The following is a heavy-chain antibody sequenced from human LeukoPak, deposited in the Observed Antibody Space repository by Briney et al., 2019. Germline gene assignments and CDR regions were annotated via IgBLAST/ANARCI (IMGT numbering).Heavy chain of an antibody. D-gene: IGHD3-3*01. CDR1: GFTFSSYG. J-gene: IGHJ6*02. CDR3: ANTFFGVVEYYYGMDV. Sequence: GGSLRLSCAASGFTFSSYGMHWVRQAPGKGLEWVAVISYDGSNKYYADSVKGRFTISRDNSKNTLYLKMNSLRAEDTAVYYCANTFFGVVEYYYGMDVWGQGTTVTVSS. CDR2: ISYDGSNK. V-gene: IGHV3-30*18.